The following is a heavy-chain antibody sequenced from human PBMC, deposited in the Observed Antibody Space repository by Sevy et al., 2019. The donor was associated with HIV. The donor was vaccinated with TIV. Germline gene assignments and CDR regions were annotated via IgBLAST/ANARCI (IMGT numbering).Heavy chain of an antibody. Sequence: GGSLRLSCAVSGFTFSSYTMNWVRQAPGKGLEWVASISSSSSYIYYADSVKGRFTISRDNAKNSLYLQMNSLRAEDTAEYYCARGEEDYVWGTSRDLTFFDDWGQGTMVTVSS. D-gene: IGHD3-16*02. V-gene: IGHV3-21*01. CDR2: ISSSSSYI. J-gene: IGHJ4*02. CDR3: ARGEEDYVWGTSRDLTFFDD. CDR1: GFTFSSYT.